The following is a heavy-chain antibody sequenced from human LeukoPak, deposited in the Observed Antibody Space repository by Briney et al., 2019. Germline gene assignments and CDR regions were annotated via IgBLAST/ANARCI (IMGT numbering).Heavy chain of an antibody. CDR2: ISYDVGVK. J-gene: IGHJ4*02. CDR3: VREGYYHSGTLPTFYFDY. Sequence: PGGSLRLSCAASGFDFHNYVIHWVRQAPGKGLEWVAVISYDVGVKYHADSVKGRFTISRDSSSKTVYLQMNSLRPEDTAVYYCVREGYYHSGTLPTFYFDYWGQGTPVTVSS. V-gene: IGHV3-30-3*01. CDR1: GFDFHNYV. D-gene: IGHD3-10*01.